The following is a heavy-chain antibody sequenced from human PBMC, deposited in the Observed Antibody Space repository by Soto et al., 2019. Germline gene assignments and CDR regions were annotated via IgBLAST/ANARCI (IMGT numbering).Heavy chain of an antibody. CDR2: ISGSGGST. Sequence: GGSLRLSRAASGFTFSSYAMSWVRQAPGKGLEWVSAISGSGGSTYYADSVKGRFTISSDNSKNRLYLQMNSLRAEDTSVYYCAKDKKDKGSFIWFGELREPHRPHPTPDVWGQGTTVTVSS. CDR3: AKDKKDKGSFIWFGELREPHRPHPTPDV. V-gene: IGHV3-23*01. J-gene: IGHJ6*02. D-gene: IGHD3-10*01. CDR1: GFTFSSYA.